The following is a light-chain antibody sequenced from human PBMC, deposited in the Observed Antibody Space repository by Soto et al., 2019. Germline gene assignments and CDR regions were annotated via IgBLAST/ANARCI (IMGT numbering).Light chain of an antibody. CDR2: DAY. J-gene: IGKJ2*01. V-gene: IGKV1-5*01. CDR3: HQYNSYSDT. Sequence: DIQMTQSPSTLSASVGDRVTITCRATQSISTWVAWYQQKPGKAPKLLIYDAYSLESGVPSRFSGRGSGTEFTLTISSLQPDDFATYYCHQYNSYSDTFGQGTKLEIK. CDR1: QSISTW.